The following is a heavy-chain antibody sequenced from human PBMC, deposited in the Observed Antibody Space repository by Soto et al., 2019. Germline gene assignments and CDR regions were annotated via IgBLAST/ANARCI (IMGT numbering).Heavy chain of an antibody. CDR1: GGSISSYY. CDR3: ARWLRPYYFDY. Sequence: QVQLQESGPGLVKPSETLSLTCTVSGGSISSYYWSWIRQPPGKGLEWIGSIYYSGSTNYNPSLKSRVTISVDTSKNQFSLKLSSVTAADTAVYSCARWLRPYYFDYWGQGTLVTVSS. J-gene: IGHJ4*02. V-gene: IGHV4-59*01. D-gene: IGHD5-12*01. CDR2: IYYSGST.